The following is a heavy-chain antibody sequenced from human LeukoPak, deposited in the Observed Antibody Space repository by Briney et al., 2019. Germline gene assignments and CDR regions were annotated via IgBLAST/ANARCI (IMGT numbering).Heavy chain of an antibody. D-gene: IGHD3-22*01. V-gene: IGHV3-53*01. CDR1: GFTVSRNY. CDR3: ARVRDYYDSRGYYFEYFDH. J-gene: IGHJ1*01. Sequence: GGSLRLSCAASGFTVSRNYMSWVRQAPGKGLEWVSVLYSGGSTNYSDSVKGRFTISRDNSKNTLYLQMNSLRAEETAVYYCARVRDYYDSRGYYFEYFDHWGQGALVTVSS. CDR2: LYSGGST.